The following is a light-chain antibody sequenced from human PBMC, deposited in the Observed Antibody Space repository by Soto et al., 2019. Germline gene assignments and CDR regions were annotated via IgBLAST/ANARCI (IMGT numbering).Light chain of an antibody. J-gene: IGKJ1*01. CDR3: QQYGSSLPWT. V-gene: IGKV3-20*01. CDR1: QSVGTRF. Sequence: EIVLTQSPGTLSLSPGERATLSCRASQSVGTRFLAWYQQKPGQAPRLLIYGASSRATGIPDRFSGSGSGTVFTLTISRLEPEDFAVYYCQQYGSSLPWTFGQGTKVEIK. CDR2: GAS.